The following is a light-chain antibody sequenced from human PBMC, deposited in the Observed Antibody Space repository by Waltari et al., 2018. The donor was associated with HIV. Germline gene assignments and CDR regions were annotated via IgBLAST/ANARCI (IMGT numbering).Light chain of an antibody. Sequence: SYEVTQPPSVSVSPGQTARITCSGDALPNQYAYWYQEKPGQAPVLVMYTDSERPSGIPEQFSGSSSGTTGTLTISGVQAEDGADYYCQSADNSGTLVIFGGGTKLTVL. CDR3: QSADNSGTLVI. CDR1: ALPNQY. V-gene: IGLV3-25*03. CDR2: TDS. J-gene: IGLJ2*01.